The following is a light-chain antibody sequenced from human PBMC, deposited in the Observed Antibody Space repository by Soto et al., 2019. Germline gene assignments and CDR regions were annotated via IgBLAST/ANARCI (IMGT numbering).Light chain of an antibody. CDR2: GAS. Sequence: LSQSPSTLFLSPGERATLSCRASQTVSSYLTWYQQRPGQAPRLLISGASRRATGIPDRFSGSGSGTDFTLTISRLEPEDFALYYCQQYGTSPITFGQGTRLEIK. CDR3: QQYGTSPIT. J-gene: IGKJ5*01. V-gene: IGKV3-20*01. CDR1: QTVSSY.